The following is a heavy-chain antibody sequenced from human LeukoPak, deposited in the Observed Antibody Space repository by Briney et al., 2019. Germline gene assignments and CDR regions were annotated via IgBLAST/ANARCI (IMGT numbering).Heavy chain of an antibody. CDR1: GGSISSGDYY. Sequence: PSETLSLTCTVSGGSISSGDYYWSWIRQLPGKGLEWIGYIYYSGSTNYNPSLKSRVTISVDTSKNQFSLKLSSVTAADTAVYYCARDGGSYPNWYFDLWGRGTLVTVSS. J-gene: IGHJ2*01. CDR2: IYYSGST. D-gene: IGHD1-26*01. CDR3: ARDGGSYPNWYFDL. V-gene: IGHV4-61*08.